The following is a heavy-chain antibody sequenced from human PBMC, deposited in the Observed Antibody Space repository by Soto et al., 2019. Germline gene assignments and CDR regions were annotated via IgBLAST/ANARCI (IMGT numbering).Heavy chain of an antibody. D-gene: IGHD2-8*01. CDR1: GCTFTSYG. CDR2: ISVYIGNT. Sequence: GASVKVSCKACGCTFTSYGISWVRQAPGQGLEWMGWISVYIGNTNYVQKFQGRVTMTTDTATSTAYMELRSLRSDDTAVYYCARDDVGYCSNGVCYTKPLDYWGQGTLVTVSS. J-gene: IGHJ4*02. V-gene: IGHV1-18*01. CDR3: ARDDVGYCSNGVCYTKPLDY.